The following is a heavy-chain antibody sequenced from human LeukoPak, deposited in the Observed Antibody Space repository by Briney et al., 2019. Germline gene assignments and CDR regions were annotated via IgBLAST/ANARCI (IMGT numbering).Heavy chain of an antibody. CDR3: AKGPCGGDCYSDY. J-gene: IGHJ4*02. D-gene: IGHD2-21*02. CDR2: ISGSGGST. V-gene: IGHV3-23*01. CDR1: GSTFSSYA. Sequence: GASLRLSCAASGSTFSSYAMSWVRQAPGKGLEWVSAISGSGGSTYYADSVKGRFTISRDNSKNTLYLQMNSLRAEDTAVYYCAKGPCGGDCYSDYWGQGTLVTVSS.